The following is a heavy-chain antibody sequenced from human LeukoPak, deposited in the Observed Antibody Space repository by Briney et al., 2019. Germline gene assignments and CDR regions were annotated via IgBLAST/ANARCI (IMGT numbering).Heavy chain of an antibody. CDR1: GGSISSYY. D-gene: IGHD6-13*01. V-gene: IGHV4-59*08. CDR2: IYYSGST. J-gene: IGHJ3*02. CDR3: ARHGSSWKAGAFDI. Sequence: SETLSLTCTVSGGSISSYYWSWIRQPPGKGLEWIGYIYYSGSTNYNPSLKSRVTISVDTSKNQFPLKLSSVTAADTAVYYCARHGSSWKAGAFDIWGQGTMVTVSS.